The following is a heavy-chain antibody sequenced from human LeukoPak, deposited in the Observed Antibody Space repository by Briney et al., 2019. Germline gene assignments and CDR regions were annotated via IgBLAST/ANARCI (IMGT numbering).Heavy chain of an antibody. V-gene: IGHV4-34*01. D-gene: IGHD1-1*01. J-gene: IGHJ4*02. CDR2: IDHSGST. CDR1: GGSVTSFY. Sequence: PSASLSLARAVDGGSVTSFYSNSIRQHPGKGLEWIGEIDHSGSTNYNPPLKSRVTISVDTSENQFSLKLSSVTAADTAVYYCARGWTRHPDYWGQGTLVTVFS. CDR3: ARGWTRHPDY.